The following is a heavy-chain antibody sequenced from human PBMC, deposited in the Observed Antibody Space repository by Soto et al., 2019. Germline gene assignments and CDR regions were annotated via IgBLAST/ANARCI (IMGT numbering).Heavy chain of an antibody. Sequence: GGSLRLSCAVSGFTFSSYGMHWVRQAPGKGLEWVAVISYDGSSKYYADSVKGRFTISRDYSKNTLYLQMNSLRAEDTAVYYCARAPTAYYYYYGMDVWGQGTTVTVSS. J-gene: IGHJ6*02. CDR1: GFTFSSYG. V-gene: IGHV3-30*03. CDR2: ISYDGSSK. CDR3: ARAPTAYYYYYGMDV. D-gene: IGHD2-21*02.